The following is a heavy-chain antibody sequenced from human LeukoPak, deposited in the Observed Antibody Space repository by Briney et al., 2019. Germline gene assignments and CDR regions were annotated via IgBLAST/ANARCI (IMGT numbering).Heavy chain of an antibody. CDR1: GFTFDDHG. Sequence: PGGSLRLSCAASGFTFDDHGMSWVRQAPGKGLEWVSGIKWDGGRTGYADSVKGRFTISRDNAKNSVYLQMNSLRAEDTAVYYCARLLGKFRFGELIHRLPNAFDYWGQGTLVTVSS. CDR2: IKWDGGRT. D-gene: IGHD3-10*01. J-gene: IGHJ4*02. V-gene: IGHV3-20*04. CDR3: ARLLGKFRFGELIHRLPNAFDY.